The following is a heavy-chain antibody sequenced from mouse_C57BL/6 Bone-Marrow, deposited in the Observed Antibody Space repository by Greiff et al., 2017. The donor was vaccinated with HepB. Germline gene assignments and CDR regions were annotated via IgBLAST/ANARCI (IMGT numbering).Heavy chain of an antibody. CDR2: IDPSDSET. CDR3: ARETLYGNYFDY. J-gene: IGHJ2*01. V-gene: IGHV1-52*01. D-gene: IGHD2-1*01. Sequence: VQLQQPGAELVRPGSSVKLSCKASGYTFTSYWMHWVKQRPIQGLEWIGNIDPSDSETHYNQKFKDKATLTVDKSSSTAYMQLSSLTSEDSAVYYCARETLYGNYFDYWGQGTTLTVSS. CDR1: GYTFTSYW.